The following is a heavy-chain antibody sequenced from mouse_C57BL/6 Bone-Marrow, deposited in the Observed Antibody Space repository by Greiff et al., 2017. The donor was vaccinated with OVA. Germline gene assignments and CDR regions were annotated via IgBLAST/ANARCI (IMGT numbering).Heavy chain of an antibody. Sequence: VQLKESGPELVKPGASVKISCKASGYSFTGYYMNWVKQSPEKSLEWIGEINPSTGGTTYNQKFKAKATLTEDKSSSTAYMQLKSLTSEDSAVYYCARADYYGSSDYAMDYWGQGTSVTVSS. CDR3: ARADYYGSSDYAMDY. V-gene: IGHV1-42*01. D-gene: IGHD1-1*01. J-gene: IGHJ4*01. CDR2: INPSTGGT. CDR1: GYSFTGYY.